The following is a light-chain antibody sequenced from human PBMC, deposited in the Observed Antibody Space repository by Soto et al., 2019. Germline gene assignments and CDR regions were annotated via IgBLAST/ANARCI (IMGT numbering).Light chain of an antibody. Sequence: QSALTQPPSASGSPGQSVTISCTGTSSDIGGYDHVSWYRQDPGKAPKVMIYEVTKRPSGVPDRFSGSKAGNTASLTVFGLQAEDEANYYCGSFAGPVWVFGGGTKGTVL. CDR2: EVT. CDR3: GSFAGPVWV. J-gene: IGLJ3*02. CDR1: SSDIGGYDH. V-gene: IGLV2-8*01.